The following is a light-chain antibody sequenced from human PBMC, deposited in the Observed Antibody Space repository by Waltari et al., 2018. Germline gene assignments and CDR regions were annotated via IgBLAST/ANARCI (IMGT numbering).Light chain of an antibody. Sequence: EVVLTQSPAFQSVTPRERVPLTCLARKNIGTDLHWYPHKPGQTPKLLIKYASESVAGVPSRCSGSGSGTDFTLTINRLEVEDAAVYYCHQSRTFPRTFGQGTQLEI. J-gene: IGKJ2*02. CDR1: KNIGTD. V-gene: IGKV6D-21*02. CDR2: YAS. CDR3: HQSRTFPRT.